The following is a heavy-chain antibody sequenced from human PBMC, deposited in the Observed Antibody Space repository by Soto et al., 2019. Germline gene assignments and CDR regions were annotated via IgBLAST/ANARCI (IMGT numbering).Heavy chain of an antibody. V-gene: IGHV1-69*13. CDR3: ARELRYFDWLSPNFDY. CDR1: GGTFSSYA. Sequence: SVKVSCKASGGTFSSYAISWVRQAPGQGLEWMGGIIPIFGTANYAQKFQGRVTITADESTSTAYMELSSLRSEDTAVYYCARELRYFDWLSPNFDYWGQGTLVTVSS. CDR2: IIPIFGTA. J-gene: IGHJ4*02. D-gene: IGHD3-9*01.